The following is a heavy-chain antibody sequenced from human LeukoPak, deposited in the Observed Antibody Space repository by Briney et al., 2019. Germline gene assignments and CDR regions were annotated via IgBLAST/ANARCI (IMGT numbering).Heavy chain of an antibody. CDR3: ARAPVTSCRGAFCYPFDL. D-gene: IGHD2-21*01. J-gene: IGHJ4*02. CDR1: GFTVSSNY. CDR2: IYSGGST. V-gene: IGHV3-53*01. Sequence: GGSLRLSCAASGFTVSSNYMSWVRQAPGKGLEWVSVIYSGGSTYYADSVKGGFTISRDNSKNTLYLQMNRLRVEDAALYYCARAPVTSCRGAFCYPFDLWGQGVLVTVSS.